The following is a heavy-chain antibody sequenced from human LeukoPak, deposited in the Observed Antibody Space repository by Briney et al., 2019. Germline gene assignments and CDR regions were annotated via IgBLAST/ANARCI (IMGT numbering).Heavy chain of an antibody. D-gene: IGHD3-22*01. V-gene: IGHV3-48*02. CDR2: ISSSSSTI. J-gene: IGHJ4*02. CDR1: GFTFSSYN. Sequence: PGGSLRLSCAASGFTFSSYNMNWVRQALGKGLEWVSYISSSSSTIYYADSVKGRFTISRDNAKNSLYLQMNSLRDEDTAVYYCARDLITMIVVDPPGGFDYWGQGTLVTVSS. CDR3: ARDLITMIVVDPPGGFDY.